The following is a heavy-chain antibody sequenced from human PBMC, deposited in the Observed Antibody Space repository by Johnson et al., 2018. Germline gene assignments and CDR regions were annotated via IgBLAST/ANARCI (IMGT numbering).Heavy chain of an antibody. J-gene: IGHJ6*02. CDR1: GFTFSTCG. V-gene: IGHV3-30*18. Sequence: QVQLVQSGGGVVQPGRSLRLSCAASGFTFSTCGMHWVRQAPGKGLEWVAVIAYDGSNKYYADSVKGRFTISRENSKNTLYLQMNSTRAEDTAMYYCAKDVGHSVTYYYYGMDSWGQGATVTVSS. CDR3: AKDVGHSVTYYYYGMDS. CDR2: IAYDGSNK. D-gene: IGHD1-26*01.